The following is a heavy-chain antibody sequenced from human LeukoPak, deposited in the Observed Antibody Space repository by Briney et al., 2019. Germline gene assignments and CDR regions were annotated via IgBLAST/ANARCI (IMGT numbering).Heavy chain of an antibody. J-gene: IGHJ4*02. D-gene: IGHD3-10*01. CDR2: TSGSGGST. CDR3: AKSPGTMVRGVSYFDY. V-gene: IGHV3-23*01. Sequence: GGSLRLSCAASGFTFSSYAMSWVRQAPGKGLEWVSATSGSGGSTYYADSVKGRFTISRDNSKNTLYLQMNSLRAEDTAVYYCAKSPGTMVRGVSYFDYWGQGTLVTVSS. CDR1: GFTFSSYA.